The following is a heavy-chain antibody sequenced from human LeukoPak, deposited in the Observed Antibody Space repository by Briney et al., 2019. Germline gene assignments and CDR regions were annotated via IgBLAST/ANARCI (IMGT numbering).Heavy chain of an antibody. D-gene: IGHD6-19*01. V-gene: IGHV3-21*01. CDR3: ARDLILGSGWYSDFDY. CDR2: ISSSSSYI. Sequence: PGGSLRLSCAASGFTVSSNYMSWVRQAPGKGLEWVSSISSSSSYIYYADSVKGRFTISRDNAKNSLYLQMNSLRAEDTAVYYCARDLILGSGWYSDFDYWGQGTLVTVSS. CDR1: GFTVSSNY. J-gene: IGHJ4*02.